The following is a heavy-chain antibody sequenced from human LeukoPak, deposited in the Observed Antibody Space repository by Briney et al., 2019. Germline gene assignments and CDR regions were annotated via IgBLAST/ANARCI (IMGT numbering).Heavy chain of an antibody. V-gene: IGHV4-59*11. D-gene: IGHD3-22*01. J-gene: IGHJ4*02. CDR1: GDSTSTRY. CDR3: ARDPSGFYGFDY. Sequence: SETLSLTCTVSGDSTSTRYWTWIRQPPGKGLEWIGYIIYSGTTNFNPSLKSRVTMSVDTSKNQFSLKLNSVTAADTAVYYCARDPSGFYGFDYWGQGTLVTVSS. CDR2: IIYSGTT.